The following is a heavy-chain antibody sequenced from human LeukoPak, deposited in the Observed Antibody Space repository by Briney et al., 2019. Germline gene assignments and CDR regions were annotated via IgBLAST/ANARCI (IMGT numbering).Heavy chain of an antibody. Sequence: SQTLSLTCTVSGGSVNSGNYFWSWIRQPAGKGLEWIGRVHGSGSSNYNPSLKGRVTISVDTSKNQFSLKLSSVTAADTAVYYCARVGEYYDFDYWGQGTLVTVSS. J-gene: IGHJ4*02. V-gene: IGHV4-61*02. D-gene: IGHD3-16*01. CDR2: VHGSGSS. CDR3: ARVGEYYDFDY. CDR1: GGSVNSGNYF.